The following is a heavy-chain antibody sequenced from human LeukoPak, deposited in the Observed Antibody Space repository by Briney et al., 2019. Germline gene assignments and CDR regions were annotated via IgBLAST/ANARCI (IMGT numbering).Heavy chain of an antibody. CDR3: ARVPDIYCPYTSCVDY. CDR1: GYVFTGFY. CDR2: LNPSSGDT. V-gene: IGHV1-2*06. D-gene: IGHD2-2*01. Sequence: GASVKASCKASGYVFTGFYIHWVRQAPGEGLEWMGRLNPSSGDTIHAQKFQGRVTITRDTSISTAYMELSSLRSDDTAVYYCARVPDIYCPYTSCVDYWGQGTLVTVSS. J-gene: IGHJ4*02.